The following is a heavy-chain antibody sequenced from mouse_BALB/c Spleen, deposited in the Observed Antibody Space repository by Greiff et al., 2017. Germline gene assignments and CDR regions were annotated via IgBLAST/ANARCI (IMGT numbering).Heavy chain of an antibody. CDR1: GYTFTSYY. Sequence: QVQLKESGAELVKPGASVKLSCKASGYTFTSYYMYWVKQRPGQGLEWIGEINPSNGGTNFNEKFKSKATLTVDKSSSTAYMQLSSLTSEDSAVYYCTRYGNYGGFAYWGQGTLVTVSA. CDR3: TRYGNYGGFAY. J-gene: IGHJ3*01. D-gene: IGHD2-1*01. V-gene: IGHV1S81*02. CDR2: INPSNGGT.